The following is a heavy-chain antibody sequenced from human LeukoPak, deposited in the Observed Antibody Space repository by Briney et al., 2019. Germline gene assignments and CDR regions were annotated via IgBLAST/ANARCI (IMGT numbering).Heavy chain of an antibody. Sequence: ASVKVSCKASGYTFTSYDINWVRQATGQGLEWMGWMNPNSGNTGYAQKFQGRVTITRNTSISTAYMELSSLRSEDTAAYYCARGRWYYDFWSGYFNWFDPWGQGTLVTVSS. CDR2: MNPNSGNT. J-gene: IGHJ5*02. D-gene: IGHD3-3*01. V-gene: IGHV1-8*01. CDR3: ARGRWYYDFWSGYFNWFDP. CDR1: GYTFTSYD.